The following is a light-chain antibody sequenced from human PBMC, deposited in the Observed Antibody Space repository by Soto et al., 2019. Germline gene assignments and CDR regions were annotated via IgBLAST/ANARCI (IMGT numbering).Light chain of an antibody. CDR3: QQTDSTPQT. J-gene: IGKJ1*01. CDR2: AAS. V-gene: IGKV1-39*01. CDR1: QSIRNY. Sequence: DIQMTQSPSSLSASVGDRVTISCRASQSIRNYVSWYQQKPGTAPKLLIRAASTLQSGVPSRFSGSGSGTDFTLTISSLKIEDFATYFCQQTDSTPQTFGQGTNVEI.